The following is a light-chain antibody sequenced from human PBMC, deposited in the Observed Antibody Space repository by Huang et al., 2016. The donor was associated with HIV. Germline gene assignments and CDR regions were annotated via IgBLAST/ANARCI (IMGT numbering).Light chain of an antibody. CDR1: LSLIHGDGNTY. Sequence: DVVMTQSPLSLPVTLGQPASISCRSSLSLIHGDGNTYSNWFLQRPGQSPRRLIYKVSNRDSGVPDRFSGSGSGTDFTLKISRVEAEDVGVYYCMQGTHWPPTFGGGTKVEIK. V-gene: IGKV2-30*02. CDR3: MQGTHWPPT. J-gene: IGKJ4*01. CDR2: KVS.